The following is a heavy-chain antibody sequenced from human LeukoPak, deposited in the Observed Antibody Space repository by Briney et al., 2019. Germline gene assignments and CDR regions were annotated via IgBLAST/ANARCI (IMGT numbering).Heavy chain of an antibody. J-gene: IGHJ4*02. V-gene: IGHV3-11*06. Sequence: PGRSQRLSCAAAGFTFGDYYMSWIRQAPEEGLEWVSYISSSSSYTNYADCVKGRFTISRDNAKNSLYLQMNSLRAEDTAVYYCARDLEWLLSTWGMPDYWGQGTLVSVSS. CDR2: ISSSSSYT. D-gene: IGHD3-3*01. CDR3: ARDLEWLLSTWGMPDY. CDR1: GFTFGDYY.